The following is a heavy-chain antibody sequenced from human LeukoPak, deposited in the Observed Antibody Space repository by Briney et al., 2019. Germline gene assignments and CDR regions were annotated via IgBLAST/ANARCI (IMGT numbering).Heavy chain of an antibody. CDR1: GFTFSNYA. J-gene: IGHJ4*02. CDR2: ITGVGGTT. V-gene: IGHV3-23*01. Sequence: GGSLRLSCAASGFTFSNYAMSWGRQAPGKALGWVSAITGVGGTTYYAGSLEGRFTISRDNSKTPLYLQMHSLRAEDTAVYYCARDPPRAAWVFDYWGQGTLVSVSS. D-gene: IGHD6-25*01. CDR3: ARDPPRAAWVFDY.